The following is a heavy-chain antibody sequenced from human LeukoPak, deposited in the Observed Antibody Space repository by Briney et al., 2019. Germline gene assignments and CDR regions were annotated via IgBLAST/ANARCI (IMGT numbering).Heavy chain of an antibody. CDR1: GFTFSSYS. J-gene: IGHJ3*02. Sequence: GGSLRLSCAASGFTFSSYSMNWVRQAPGKGLEWVSSISSSSSYIYYADSVKGRFTNSRDNSRNTLYLQMNSLRAEDTAVYYCARYCSSTSCDSPDAFDIWGQGTMVTVSS. D-gene: IGHD2-2*02. CDR3: ARYCSSTSCDSPDAFDI. V-gene: IGHV3-21*04. CDR2: ISSSSSYI.